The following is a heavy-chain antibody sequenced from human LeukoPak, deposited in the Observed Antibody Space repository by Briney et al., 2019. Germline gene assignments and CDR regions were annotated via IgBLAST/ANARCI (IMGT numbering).Heavy chain of an antibody. D-gene: IGHD3-22*01. V-gene: IGHV7-4-1*02. CDR2: ITTSTGKP. CDR1: GYTFTVYS. Sequence: GASVKVSCKASGYTFTVYSINWLRQAPGQGLEWMGWITTSTGKPTYAQGFTGRFVFSLDTSVSTTYLHINSLKAEDTAVYYCARGLRTSGYSHWGQGTLVTVSS. J-gene: IGHJ4*02. CDR3: ARGLRTSGYSH.